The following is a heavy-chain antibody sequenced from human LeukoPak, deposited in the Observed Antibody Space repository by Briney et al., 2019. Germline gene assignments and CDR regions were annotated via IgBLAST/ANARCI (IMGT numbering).Heavy chain of an antibody. V-gene: IGHV1-69*01. J-gene: IGHJ6*03. CDR3: ARVITIGQPPYYYYMDV. CDR2: IIPIFGGT. CDR1: GGTFRTYG. Sequence: SVRVSCEASGGTFRTYGVCWVQQAPGQGLEWIGGIIPIFGGTSYAQKFQDRVTITADESTTVAYMDLSSLRFEDTAVYYCARVITIGQPPYYYYMDVWGKGTTVTVSS. D-gene: IGHD3-10*01.